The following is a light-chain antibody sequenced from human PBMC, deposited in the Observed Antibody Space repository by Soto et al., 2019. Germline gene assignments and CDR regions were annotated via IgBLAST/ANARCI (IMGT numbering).Light chain of an antibody. CDR1: QDIGNF. Sequence: DIQMTQSPSSLSASVGDRVTITCQASQDIGNFLNWYQQKPGKVPKVLIYDASNLETGVPSRFSGSGSGTDFTLTITRLQPEDIATYYCQQYHSLPQFTFGGGTKVEIK. V-gene: IGKV1-33*01. CDR2: DAS. CDR3: QQYHSLPQFT. J-gene: IGKJ4*01.